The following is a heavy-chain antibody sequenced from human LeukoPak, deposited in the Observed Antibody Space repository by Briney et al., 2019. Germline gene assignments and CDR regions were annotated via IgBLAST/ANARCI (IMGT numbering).Heavy chain of an antibody. D-gene: IGHD3-10*01. CDR2: IWYDGSNK. CDR1: GFTFSSYG. Sequence: GGPLRLSCAASGFTFSSYGMHWVRQAPGKGLEWVAVIWYDGSNKYYADSVKGRFTISRDNSKNTLYLQMNSLRAEDTAVYYCARDHPLGPGGYWGQGTLVTVSS. CDR3: ARDHPLGPGGY. J-gene: IGHJ4*02. V-gene: IGHV3-33*01.